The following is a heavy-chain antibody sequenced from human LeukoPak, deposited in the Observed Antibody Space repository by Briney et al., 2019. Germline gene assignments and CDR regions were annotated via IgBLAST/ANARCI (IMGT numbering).Heavy chain of an antibody. CDR3: ATTAYDILTGYKPTPYYFDY. Sequence: GGSLRLSCETSGFTFSSYGMHWVRQAPGKGLQWVAVISFDGTNTVYLDSAKGRFTISRDNSRNTLYLQMNSLRAEDTAVYYCATTAYDILTGYKPTPYYFDYWGQGTLVTVSS. D-gene: IGHD3-9*01. CDR2: ISFDGTNT. CDR1: GFTFSSYG. J-gene: IGHJ4*02. V-gene: IGHV3-33*08.